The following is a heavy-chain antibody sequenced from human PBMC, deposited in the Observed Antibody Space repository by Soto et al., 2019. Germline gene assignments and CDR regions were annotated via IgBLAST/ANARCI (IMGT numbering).Heavy chain of an antibody. V-gene: IGHV5-51*01. Sequence: HGESLKISCKGSGYSFTTYWIGWVRQMPGKGLEWMGIIYGGDSDTGYSPSFQGQATISADKSISTAYLQWSSLKASDTATYYCARLRYCSGGNCYGDYWGQGTLVTVSS. CDR1: GYSFTTYW. CDR3: ARLRYCSGGNCYGDY. J-gene: IGHJ4*02. CDR2: IYGGDSDT. D-gene: IGHD2-15*01.